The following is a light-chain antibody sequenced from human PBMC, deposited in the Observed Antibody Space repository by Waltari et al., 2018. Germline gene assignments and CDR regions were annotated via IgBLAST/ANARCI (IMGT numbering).Light chain of an antibody. CDR1: SSHVGSNNL. CDR2: EVS. CDR3: CSYAGSLSKV. J-gene: IGLJ2*01. V-gene: IGLV2-23*02. Sequence: QSALTQPASAPVSPGQPITISCTGTSSHVGSNNLVSWYQQPPGTAPKLMIYEVSRLPSGVSNRFSGSKSVNTASLTISGLQADDEADYYCCSYAGSLSKVFGGGTKLTVL.